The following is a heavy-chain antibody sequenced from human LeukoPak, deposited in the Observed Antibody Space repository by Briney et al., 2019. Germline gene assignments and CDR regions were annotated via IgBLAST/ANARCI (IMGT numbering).Heavy chain of an antibody. Sequence: LGGSLRLSCAASGFTFSSYWMSWVRQAPGKGLEWVANIKQDGSEKYYVDSVKGRFTISRDNAKNPLYLQMNSLRAEDTAVYYCARDRTYYDFWSGHYPFGMDVWGQGTTVTVSS. CDR2: IKQDGSEK. CDR1: GFTFSSYW. J-gene: IGHJ6*02. V-gene: IGHV3-7*05. CDR3: ARDRTYYDFWSGHYPFGMDV. D-gene: IGHD3-3*01.